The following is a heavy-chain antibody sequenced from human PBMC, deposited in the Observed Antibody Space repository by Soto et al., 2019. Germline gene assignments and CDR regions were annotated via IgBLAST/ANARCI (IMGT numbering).Heavy chain of an antibody. V-gene: IGHV1-69*13. CDR3: ARGSRYYDFWSGYYAYYYYGMDV. J-gene: IGHJ6*02. Sequence: SVKVSCKASGGTFSSYAISWVRQAPGQGLEWMGGIIPIFGTANYAQKFQGRVTITADESTSTAYMELSSLRSEDTAVYYCARGSRYYDFWSGYYAYYYYGMDVWGQGTTVTVSS. CDR2: IIPIFGTA. D-gene: IGHD3-3*01. CDR1: GGTFSSYA.